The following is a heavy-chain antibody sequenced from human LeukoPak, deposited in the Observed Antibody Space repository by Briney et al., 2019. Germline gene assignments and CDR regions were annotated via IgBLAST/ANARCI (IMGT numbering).Heavy chain of an antibody. CDR1: GGSISSSSYY. CDR3: ARPLLRYFDWLLDAFDI. V-gene: IGHV4-39*01. D-gene: IGHD3-9*01. J-gene: IGHJ3*02. CDR2: IYYSGST. Sequence: SETLSLTCTVSGGSISSSSYYWGWIRQPPGKGLEWIGSIYYSGSTYYNPSLKSRVTLSVDTSKNQFSLKLSSVTAADTAVYYCARPLLRYFDWLLDAFDIWGQGTMVTVSS.